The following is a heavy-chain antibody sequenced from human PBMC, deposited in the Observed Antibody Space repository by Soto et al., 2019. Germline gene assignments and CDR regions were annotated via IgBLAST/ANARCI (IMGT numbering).Heavy chain of an antibody. Sequence: ASVKVSCKASGYTFTSYVINWGRLATGQGLEWMGWMNPNSGNTGYAQKFQGRVTMTRNTSISTAYMELSSLRSEDTAVYYCARGQSSTRITIFGVVIIRPWFDPWGQGTLVTVSS. J-gene: IGHJ5*02. D-gene: IGHD3-3*01. V-gene: IGHV1-8*01. CDR1: GYTFTSYV. CDR2: MNPNSGNT. CDR3: ARGQSSTRITIFGVVIIRPWFDP.